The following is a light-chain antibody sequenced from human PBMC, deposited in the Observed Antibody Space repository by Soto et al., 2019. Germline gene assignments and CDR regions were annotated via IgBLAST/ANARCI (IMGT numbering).Light chain of an antibody. CDR1: QSVSSY. J-gene: IGKJ4*01. V-gene: IGKV3-11*01. CDR3: QQRGNWPLT. Sequence: EIVLTQSPATLSLSPGERATLSCRASQSVSSYLAWYQQKPGQAPRLLLFDASNRATGIAARFSGSGSGTDFTLTISSLEPEDFALYYCQQRGNWPLTFGGGTKVEIK. CDR2: DAS.